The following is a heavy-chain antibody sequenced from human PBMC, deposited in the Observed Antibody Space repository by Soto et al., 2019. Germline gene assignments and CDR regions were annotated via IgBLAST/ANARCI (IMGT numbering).Heavy chain of an antibody. J-gene: IGHJ4*02. CDR3: ARGRGAAAEVPFDY. Sequence: SETLSLTCAVYGGSFSGYYWSWIRQPPGKGLEWIGEINHSGSTNYNPSLKSRVTISVDTSKNQFSLKLSSVTAADTAVYYCARGRGAAAEVPFDYWGQGTLVTVSA. D-gene: IGHD6-13*01. V-gene: IGHV4-34*01. CDR2: INHSGST. CDR1: GGSFSGYY.